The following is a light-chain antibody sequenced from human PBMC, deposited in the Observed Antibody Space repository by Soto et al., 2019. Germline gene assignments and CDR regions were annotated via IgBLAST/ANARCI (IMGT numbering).Light chain of an antibody. J-gene: IGKJ4*01. CDR1: QSVGRNY. CDR2: DAS. Sequence: EIVLTQSPGTLSLSPGEIATLSCRASQSVGRNYLAWFQHKPGQAPRLVIYDASNRATGVPDRFSGSGSGTDFTLTISRLEPEDFAVYYCQQYGSSPPLTFGGGTKVDIK. CDR3: QQYGSSPPLT. V-gene: IGKV3-20*01.